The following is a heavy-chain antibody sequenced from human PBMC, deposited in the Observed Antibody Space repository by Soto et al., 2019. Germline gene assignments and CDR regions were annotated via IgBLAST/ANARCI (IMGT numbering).Heavy chain of an antibody. CDR2: INPNSGGT. CDR1: GYTFTGYY. CDR3: ARYVGRDQLRRGLTTTPYYYGMDV. D-gene: IGHD4-17*01. Sequence: GASVKVSCKASGYTFTGYYMHWVRQAPGQGLERMGWINPNSGGTNYAQKFQGRVTITADESTSTAYMELSSLRSEATAVYYCARYVGRDQLRRGLTTTPYYYGMDVWGQGTTVTVSS. J-gene: IGHJ6*02. V-gene: IGHV1-2*02.